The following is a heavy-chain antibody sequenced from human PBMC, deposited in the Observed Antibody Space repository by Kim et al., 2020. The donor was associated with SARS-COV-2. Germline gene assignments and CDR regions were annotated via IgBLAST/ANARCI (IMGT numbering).Heavy chain of an antibody. Sequence: SVKVSCKASGGTFSSYAISWVRQAPGQGLEWMGGIIPIFGTANYAQKFQGRVTITADESTSTAYMELSSLRSEDTAVYYCARVRRAVVYFDYWGQGTLVTVSS. J-gene: IGHJ4*02. D-gene: IGHD2-21*01. V-gene: IGHV1-69*13. CDR3: ARVRRAVVYFDY. CDR1: GGTFSSYA. CDR2: IIPIFGTA.